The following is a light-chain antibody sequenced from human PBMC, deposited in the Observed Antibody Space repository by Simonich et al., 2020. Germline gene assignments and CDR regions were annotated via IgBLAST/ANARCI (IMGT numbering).Light chain of an antibody. CDR1: SSGVGSYNL. J-gene: IGLJ2*01. CDR2: ECS. V-gene: IGLV2-23*01. Sequence: QSALTQPAYVSGSPGQSITISCTVTSSGVGSYNLVSWSQQHPGKAPKLMIYECSKRPAGVSKRFSGSKSGNTASLTISGLQAEDEADYYCCSYAGSSTVVFGGGTKLTVL. CDR3: CSYAGSSTVV.